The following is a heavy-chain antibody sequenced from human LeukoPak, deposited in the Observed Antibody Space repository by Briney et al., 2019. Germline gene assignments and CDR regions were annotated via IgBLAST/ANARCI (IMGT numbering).Heavy chain of an antibody. CDR1: GYTFTVYY. V-gene: IGHV1-2*06. CDR3: ARDSVDIVATITLHY. J-gene: IGHJ4*02. Sequence: ASVKVSCKASGYTFTVYYMHWVRQAPGQGLEWMGRINPNSGGTNYAQKFQGRVTMTRDTSISTAYMELSRLRSDDTAVYYCARDSVDIVATITLHYWGQGTLVTVSS. D-gene: IGHD5-12*01. CDR2: INPNSGGT.